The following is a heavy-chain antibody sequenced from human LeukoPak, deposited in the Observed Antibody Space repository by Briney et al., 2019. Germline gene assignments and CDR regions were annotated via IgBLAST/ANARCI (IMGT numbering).Heavy chain of an antibody. CDR2: IYHSGST. CDR3: ARGKFRSWSPGWFDP. J-gene: IGHJ5*02. D-gene: IGHD6-13*01. V-gene: IGHV4-4*02. Sequence: SGTLSLTCAVSGGSISSSNWWSWVRQPPGKGLEWIGEIYHSGSTNYNPSLKSRVTISVDTSKNQFSLKLNSVTAADTAVYYCARGKFRSWSPGWFDPWGQGTLVTVSS. CDR1: GGSISSSNW.